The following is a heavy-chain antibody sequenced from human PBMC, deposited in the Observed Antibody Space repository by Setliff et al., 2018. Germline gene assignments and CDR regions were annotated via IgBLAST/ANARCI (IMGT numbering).Heavy chain of an antibody. CDR2: INPNAGNI. V-gene: IGHV1-2*02. Sequence: ASVKVSCKASGYSFTGHYIHWVRQAPGQGLEWMGWINPNAGNINYIQKFQGRVTMTRDTSISTAYMELRRLKSDDTAVYYCARGEHIVSGDFYHYIDVWGKGTTVTVSS. CDR1: GYSFTGHY. CDR3: ARGEHIVSGDFYHYIDV. D-gene: IGHD2-15*01. J-gene: IGHJ6*03.